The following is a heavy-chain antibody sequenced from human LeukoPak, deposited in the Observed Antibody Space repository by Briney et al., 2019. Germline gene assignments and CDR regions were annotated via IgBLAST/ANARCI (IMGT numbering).Heavy chain of an antibody. CDR2: ISGSGGST. CDR1: GFTFSSYA. Sequence: GGSLRLSCAASGFTFSSYAMSWVRQAPGKGLEWVSGISGSGGSTYYADSVKGRFTIARDNSKNTLYLQMNSLRAEDTAVYYCARGDVVVTANWFDPWGQGTLVTVSA. J-gene: IGHJ5*02. V-gene: IGHV3-23*01. D-gene: IGHD2-21*02. CDR3: ARGDVVVTANWFDP.